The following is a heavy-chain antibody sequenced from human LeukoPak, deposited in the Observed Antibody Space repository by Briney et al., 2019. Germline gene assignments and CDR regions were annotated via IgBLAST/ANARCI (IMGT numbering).Heavy chain of an antibody. D-gene: IGHD3-10*01. Sequence: SQTLSLTCAISGDSVSSNSAAWNWIRRSPSRGLEWLGRTYYRSKWYNDYAVSVKSRITINPDTSKNQFSLQLNSVTPEDTAVYYCARGIGAYYGSGSNWFDPWGQGTLVTVSS. J-gene: IGHJ5*02. V-gene: IGHV6-1*01. CDR3: ARGIGAYYGSGSNWFDP. CDR1: GDSVSSNSAA. CDR2: TYYRSKWYN.